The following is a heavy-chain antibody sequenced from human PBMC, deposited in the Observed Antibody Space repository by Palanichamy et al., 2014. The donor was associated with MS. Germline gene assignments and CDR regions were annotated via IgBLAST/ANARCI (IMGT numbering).Heavy chain of an antibody. J-gene: IGHJ3*01. Sequence: EVQLVESGGGLVQPGGSLRLSCAATGFSFNTYWMTWVRQAPGKGLEWVANINQDDNDKRYLDSVKGRIIVSRDNAKNSLYLQINSLRAEDTAIYYCTRDMRTSATAERFDLWGQGTMVTVSS. V-gene: IGHV3-7*04. CDR2: INQDDNDK. CDR1: GFSFNTYW. D-gene: IGHD1-26*01. CDR3: TRDMRTSATAERFDL.